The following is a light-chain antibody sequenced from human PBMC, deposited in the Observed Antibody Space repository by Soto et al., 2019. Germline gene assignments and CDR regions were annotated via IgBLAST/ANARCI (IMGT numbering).Light chain of an antibody. CDR3: QQSHSTPWT. CDR1: QGISDF. J-gene: IGKJ1*01. Sequence: DLQMTQSPSSLSASVGDRVTITCRASQGISDFLNWYQQKPGKAPNLLIHAASSLQSGVPSRFSGSGSGTAFTLTISSLQPEDFATYYCQQSHSTPWTFGQGTKVEIK. CDR2: AAS. V-gene: IGKV1-39*01.